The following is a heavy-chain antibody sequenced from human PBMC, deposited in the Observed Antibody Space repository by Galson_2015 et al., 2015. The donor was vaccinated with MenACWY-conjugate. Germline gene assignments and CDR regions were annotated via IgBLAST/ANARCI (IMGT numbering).Heavy chain of an antibody. J-gene: IGHJ4*02. Sequence: PALVTRTQTLTLPCTFSGFSLSTSGVGVGWIRQPPGKALEWLALIYWDDDKRYSPSLRSRLTITKDTSKNHVVLTMTNMDPVDTATYYCSRTGATPGDYWGQGTLVTVSS. V-gene: IGHV2-5*02. D-gene: IGHD2-15*01. CDR1: GFSLSTSGVG. CDR2: IYWDDDK. CDR3: SRTGATPGDY.